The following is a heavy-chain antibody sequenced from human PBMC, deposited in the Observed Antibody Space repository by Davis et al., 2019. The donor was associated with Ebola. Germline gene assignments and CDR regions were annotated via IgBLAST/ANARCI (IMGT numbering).Heavy chain of an antibody. CDR2: IYYSGST. J-gene: IGHJ5*02. V-gene: IGHV4-30-2*01. CDR1: GGSISSGGNS. CDR3: ARGKPFGNSFWFDP. D-gene: IGHD6-13*01. Sequence: MPSESLSLTCAVSGGSISSGGNSWGWIRQPPGKGLEWIGYIYYSGSTYYHPTLKSPVTISVDRSKNQFSLKLSSVTAADTAVYYCARGKPFGNSFWFDPWGQGTLVTVSS.